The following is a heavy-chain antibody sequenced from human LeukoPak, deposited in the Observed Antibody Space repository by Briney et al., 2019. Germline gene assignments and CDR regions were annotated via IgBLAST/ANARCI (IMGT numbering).Heavy chain of an antibody. J-gene: IGHJ3*01. Sequence: GGSLRLSCAASGFTFSSYAMSWVRQAPGKGLEWVSAISGSGGSTYYADSVKGRFTISRDNSKNTLYLQMNSLRAEDTAVYYCAKEKEAYYLRQKIAEFNDAFDVWGQGTMVTVSS. V-gene: IGHV3-23*01. CDR2: ISGSGGST. CDR3: AKEKEAYYLRQKIAEFNDAFDV. D-gene: IGHD3-10*01. CDR1: GFTFSSYA.